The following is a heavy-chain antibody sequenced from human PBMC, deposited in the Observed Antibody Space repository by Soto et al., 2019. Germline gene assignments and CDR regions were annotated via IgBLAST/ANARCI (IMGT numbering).Heavy chain of an antibody. CDR1: GGSISSSSYY. Sequence: SETLSLTCTVSGGSISSSSYYWGWIRQPPGKGLEWIASIYYSGSTYYNPSLKSRVTISVDTSKNQFSLKLSSVTAADTAVYYCARHGPRLRFRERGFDYWGQGTLVTVSS. D-gene: IGHD5-12*01. CDR2: IYYSGST. J-gene: IGHJ4*02. CDR3: ARHGPRLRFRERGFDY. V-gene: IGHV4-39*01.